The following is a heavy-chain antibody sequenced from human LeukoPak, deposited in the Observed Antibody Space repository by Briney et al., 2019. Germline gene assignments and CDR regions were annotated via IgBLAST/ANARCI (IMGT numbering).Heavy chain of an antibody. CDR1: GYTFTTYA. V-gene: IGHV1-3*04. D-gene: IGHD1-26*01. CDR3: ARDRGSGSLHY. Sequence: ASVKVSCKASGYTFTTYAIHWVRQAPGQRLEWLGWINTGNGDTRYSQTFQGRVTITSDTSASTAYMELSSLRSADTAVYYCARDRGSGSLHYWGQGTLVTVSS. J-gene: IGHJ4*02. CDR2: INTGNGDT.